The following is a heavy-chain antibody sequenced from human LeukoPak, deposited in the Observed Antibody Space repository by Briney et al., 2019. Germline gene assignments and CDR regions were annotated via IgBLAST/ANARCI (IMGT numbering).Heavy chain of an antibody. J-gene: IGHJ6*03. CDR3: ASTVVRRVFNYMDV. D-gene: IGHD4-23*01. V-gene: IGHV4-39*07. CDR1: RGSISSSSYY. CDR2: IYYSGST. Sequence: SETLSLTCTVSRGSISSSSYYGGWIRHPPGKGLEWIGSIYYSGSTYYNPSLKSRVTISVDTSKNQFSLKLSSVTAADTAVYYCASTVVRRVFNYMDVWGKGTTVTVSS.